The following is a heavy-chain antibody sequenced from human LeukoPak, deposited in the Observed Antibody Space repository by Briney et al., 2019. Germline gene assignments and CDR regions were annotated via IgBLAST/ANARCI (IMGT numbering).Heavy chain of an antibody. Sequence: SETLSLTCTVSGGSISSYYWSWIRQPPGKGLEWIGYIYYSGSTNYSPSLKSRVTISVDTSKNQFSLKLSSVSAADTAVYYCAREGRARGYSLDPWGQGTLVTVSS. D-gene: IGHD5-18*01. CDR3: AREGRARGYSLDP. CDR2: IYYSGST. V-gene: IGHV4-59*01. CDR1: GGSISSYY. J-gene: IGHJ5*02.